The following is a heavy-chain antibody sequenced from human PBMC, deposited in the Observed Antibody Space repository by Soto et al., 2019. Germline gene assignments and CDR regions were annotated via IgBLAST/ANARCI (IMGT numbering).Heavy chain of an antibody. J-gene: IGHJ5*02. CDR1: GGSISSWY. CDR3: ATDGPRPGPDSS. CDR2: IFYTGSI. Sequence: SETLSLTCTVSGGSISSWYWSWIRQPPGKGLEWIGYIFYTGSINYNPSLKSRVTFSIDTSKNQLSLKLTSVTAADTAVYYCATDGPRPGPDSSWGQGNLVTVSS. V-gene: IGHV4-59*13. D-gene: IGHD2-2*01.